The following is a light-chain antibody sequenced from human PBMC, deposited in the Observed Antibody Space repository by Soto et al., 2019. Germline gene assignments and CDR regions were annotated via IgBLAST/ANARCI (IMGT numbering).Light chain of an antibody. J-gene: IGKJ1*01. Sequence: EVVLTQSPGILSLSPGERATLSCRASQSVGSSYLAWYQQKPGQAPRLLIYDGSNPARGIPDRFSSSGSGTDFTLTITTLQPEDFAVYYCQQFVSSPETFGQGTKVEAK. CDR1: QSVGSSY. CDR3: QQFVSSPET. CDR2: DGS. V-gene: IGKV3-20*01.